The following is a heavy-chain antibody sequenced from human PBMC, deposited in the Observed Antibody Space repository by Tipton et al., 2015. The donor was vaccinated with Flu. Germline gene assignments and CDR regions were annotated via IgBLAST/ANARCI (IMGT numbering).Heavy chain of an antibody. CDR2: FHISGNT. Sequence: TLSLTCTVSGASINSGAYYWNWIRQPAGKGLEWIGRFHISGNTDYNPSLGRRATISADTSSNQFSLTLTSVTVADTAVYYCTRAPGSSGYYPWGQGTLVTGSS. CDR3: TRAPGSSGYYP. J-gene: IGHJ5*02. CDR1: GASINSGAYY. V-gene: IGHV4-61*02. D-gene: IGHD3-22*01.